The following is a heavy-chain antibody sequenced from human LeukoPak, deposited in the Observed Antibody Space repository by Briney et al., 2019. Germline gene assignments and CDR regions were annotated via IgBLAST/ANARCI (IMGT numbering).Heavy chain of an antibody. CDR3: ASMDRDRLERDYYFDY. CDR2: IIPIFGTA. D-gene: IGHD1-1*01. J-gene: IGHJ4*02. Sequence: GASVKVSCKASGYTFTSYAISWVRQAPGQGLEWMGGIIPIFGTANYAQKFQGRVTITADESTSTAYMELSSLRSEDTAVYYCASMDRDRLERDYYFDYWGQGTLVTVSS. CDR1: GYTFTSYA. V-gene: IGHV1-69*13.